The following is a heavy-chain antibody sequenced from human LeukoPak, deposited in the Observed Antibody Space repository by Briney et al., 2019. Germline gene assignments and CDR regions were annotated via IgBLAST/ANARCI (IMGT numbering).Heavy chain of an antibody. CDR1: GYTFTSYA. V-gene: IGHV1-3*01. CDR2: VNAGNGNT. Sequence: ASVKVSCKASGYTFTSYAMHWVRQAPGQRLEWMGWVNAGNGNTKYSQKFQGRVTITRDTSASTAYMELSGLRSEDTAVYYCARTVVVVPAATYYFDYWGQGTLVTVSS. CDR3: ARTVVVVPAATYYFDY. J-gene: IGHJ4*02. D-gene: IGHD2-2*01.